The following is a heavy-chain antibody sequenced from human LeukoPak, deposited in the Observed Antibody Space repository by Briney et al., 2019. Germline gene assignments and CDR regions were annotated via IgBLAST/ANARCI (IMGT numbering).Heavy chain of an antibody. Sequence: ASVKVSCKASGYMFTNYYIHWVRQAPGQGLEWMGVINPSGGSTGYAEKFQGRVTMTRDTSTSTVYMELSSLRSDDTAVYYCARVPLGGSQLYSFDYWGQGTLVTVSS. CDR3: ARVPLGGSQLYSFDY. CDR1: GYMFTNYY. D-gene: IGHD1-26*01. J-gene: IGHJ4*02. CDR2: INPSGGST. V-gene: IGHV1-46*01.